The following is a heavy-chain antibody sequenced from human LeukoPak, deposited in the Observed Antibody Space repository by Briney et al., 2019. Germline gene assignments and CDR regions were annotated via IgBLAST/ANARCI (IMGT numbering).Heavy chain of an antibody. CDR1: GYTFTSYG. V-gene: IGHV1-18*01. CDR2: ISAYNGNT. J-gene: IGHJ4*02. D-gene: IGHD3-22*01. CDR3: ARDGYDSSGYYHDY. Sequence: GASVKVSCKASGYTFTSYGISWVRQAPGQGLEWMGWISAYNGNTNYAQKFQGRVTMTRDTSISTAYMELSRLRSDDTAVYYCARDGYDSSGYYHDYWGQGTLVTVSS.